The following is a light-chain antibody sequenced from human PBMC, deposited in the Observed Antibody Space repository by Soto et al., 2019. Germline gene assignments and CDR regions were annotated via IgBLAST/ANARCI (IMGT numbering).Light chain of an antibody. Sequence: DIQMTQSPSSLSASVGDRVAITYQASQDISSFLNWYQHKPGRAPKLLIYDASSLVTGVPSRFSGSGSGTDFNLTISSLQPEDIATYSCQQYDDVPYSFGQGTKLDIK. CDR3: QQYDDVPYS. CDR1: QDISSF. CDR2: DAS. J-gene: IGKJ2*01. V-gene: IGKV1-33*01.